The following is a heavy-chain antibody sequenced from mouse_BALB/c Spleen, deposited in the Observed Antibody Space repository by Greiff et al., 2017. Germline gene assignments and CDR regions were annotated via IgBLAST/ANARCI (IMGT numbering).Heavy chain of an antibody. J-gene: IGHJ4*01. D-gene: IGHD1-1*01. Sequence: VQLQQSGAELAKPGASVKMSCKASGYTFTSYWMHWVKQRPGQGLEWIGYINPSTGYTEYNQKFKDKATLTADKSSSTAYMQLSSLTSEDSAVYYCARRGTTVVDYYAMDYWGQGTSVTVSS. V-gene: IGHV1-7*01. CDR1: GYTFTSYW. CDR3: ARRGTTVVDYYAMDY. CDR2: INPSTGYT.